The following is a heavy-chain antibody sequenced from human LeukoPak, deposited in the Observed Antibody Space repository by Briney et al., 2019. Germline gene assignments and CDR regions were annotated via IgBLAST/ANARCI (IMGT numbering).Heavy chain of an antibody. CDR2: ITSGSSYR. D-gene: IGHD1-26*01. Sequence: GGSLRLSCAASGFTFSNAWMSWVRQAPGKGLEWVSSITSGSSYRSYADSVKGRFTISRDNAKNSLYLQMNSLRAEDTAVYYCARDPYSGSYGNYYYYFRDVWGKGTTVTISS. V-gene: IGHV3-21*01. CDR3: ARDPYSGSYGNYYYYFRDV. CDR1: GFTFSNAW. J-gene: IGHJ6*03.